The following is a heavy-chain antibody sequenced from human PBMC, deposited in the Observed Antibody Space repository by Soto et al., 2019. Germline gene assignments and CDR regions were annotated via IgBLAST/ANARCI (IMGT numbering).Heavy chain of an antibody. CDR2: ISAYNGNT. CDR3: ATAIQTDYYYYYYYMDV. Sequence: QVQLVQSGAEVKKPGASVKVSCKASGYTFTSYGISWVRQSPGQGLEWMGWISAYNGNTNYAQKLQGRVTMTTDTSTSTAYMELRSLRSDDTAVYYCATAIQTDYYYYYYYMDVWGKGTTVTVSS. V-gene: IGHV1-18*01. J-gene: IGHJ6*03. CDR1: GYTFTSYG. D-gene: IGHD2-2*02.